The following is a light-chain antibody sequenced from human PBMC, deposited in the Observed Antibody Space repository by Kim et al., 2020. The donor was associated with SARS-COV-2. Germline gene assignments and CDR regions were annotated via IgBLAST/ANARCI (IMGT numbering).Light chain of an antibody. CDR2: VNS. Sequence: RVTISCTGSSSNIGAGYDVHWYQQLPGTAPKLLIYVNSNRPSGVPDRFSGSKSGTSASLAITGLQAEDGADYYCQSYDSSLSGWVFGGGTKLTVL. V-gene: IGLV1-40*01. CDR3: QSYDSSLSGWV. J-gene: IGLJ3*02. CDR1: SSNIGAGYD.